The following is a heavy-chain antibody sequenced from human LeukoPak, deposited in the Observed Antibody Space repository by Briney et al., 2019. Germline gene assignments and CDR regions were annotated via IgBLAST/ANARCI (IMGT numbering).Heavy chain of an antibody. CDR1: GGSISSSSYY. J-gene: IGHJ3*02. Sequence: SETLSLTCTVSGGSISSSSYYWGWIRQPPGKGLEWIGSIYYSGSTYYNPSLKSRVTISVDTSKNQFSLKLSSVTAADTAVYCCARLVAAGLDAFDIWGQGTMVTVSS. CDR3: ARLVAAGLDAFDI. CDR2: IYYSGST. D-gene: IGHD6-13*01. V-gene: IGHV4-39*01.